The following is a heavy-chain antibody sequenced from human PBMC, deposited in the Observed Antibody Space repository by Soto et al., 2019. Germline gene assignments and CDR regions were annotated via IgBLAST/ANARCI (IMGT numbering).Heavy chain of an antibody. CDR2: ISAYNGNT. J-gene: IGHJ4*02. V-gene: IGHV1-18*04. Sequence: ASVKVSCKASGYTFTSYYMHWVRQAPGQGLEWMGWISAYNGNTNYAQKLQGRVTMTTDTSTSTAYMELRSLRSDDTAVYYCARGGSGGIPYYFDYWGQGTLVTVSS. CDR1: GYTFTSYY. CDR3: ARGGSGGIPYYFDY. D-gene: IGHD2-15*01.